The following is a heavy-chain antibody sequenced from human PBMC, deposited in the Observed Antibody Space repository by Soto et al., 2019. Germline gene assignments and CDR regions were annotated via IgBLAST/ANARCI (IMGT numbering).Heavy chain of an antibody. CDR2: ARDKANSYTT. J-gene: IGHJ4*02. CDR3: ARGGPYAPQGY. D-gene: IGHD3-16*01. V-gene: IGHV3-72*01. CDR1: GFTFSDHY. Sequence: EVQLVESGGGLVQHGGSLRLSCAASGFTFSDHYMDWVRQAPGKGLEWVGRARDKANSYTTEYAASVKGRFTISRDDSKNSLYLQMNSLKTEDTAVYYCARGGPYAPQGYWGQGTLVTVSS.